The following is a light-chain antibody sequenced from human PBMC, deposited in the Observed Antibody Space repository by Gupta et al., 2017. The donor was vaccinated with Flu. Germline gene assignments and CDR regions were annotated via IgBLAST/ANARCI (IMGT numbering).Light chain of an antibody. Sequence: PSSLSASVGDRVTITCRASQDIGSYLAWYQQKSGQRPKLLIYAASSTQSGVPSRFSASGFGTVFTLTISNRQPEDVATYYCQKYNSAPPAFGGGTKVEIK. CDR1: QDIGSY. J-gene: IGKJ4*01. CDR2: AAS. CDR3: QKYNSAPPA. V-gene: IGKV1-27*01.